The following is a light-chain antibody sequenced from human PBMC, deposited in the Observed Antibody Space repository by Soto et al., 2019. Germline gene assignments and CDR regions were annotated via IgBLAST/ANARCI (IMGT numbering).Light chain of an antibody. Sequence: DIQVTQSPSSLSAFVGDSVTITCRTSQSIDKYLNWYQHKPGKAPRLLINGASSLQSGVPSRFSGSGSATDFNLTISGLRTEDFATYYCQQTYSTPQPFGQGTRLEIK. V-gene: IGKV1-39*01. CDR2: GAS. CDR1: QSIDKY. J-gene: IGKJ5*01. CDR3: QQTYSTPQP.